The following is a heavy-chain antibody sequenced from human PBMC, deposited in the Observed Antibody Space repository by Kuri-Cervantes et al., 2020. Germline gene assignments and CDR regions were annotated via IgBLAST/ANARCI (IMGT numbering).Heavy chain of an antibody. CDR2: MNPNSGNT. V-gene: IGHV1-8*01. D-gene: IGHD6-13*01. J-gene: IGHJ6*02. Sequence: ASVKVSCKASGYTFTSYDINWVRQATGQGLEWMGWMNPNSGNTGYAQKFQGRVTMTRNTSISTVYMELSSLRSEDTAVYYCARVGDSSSWYRLSYYYGMDVWGQGTTVTVSS. CDR1: GYTFTSYD. CDR3: ARVGDSSSWYRLSYYYGMDV.